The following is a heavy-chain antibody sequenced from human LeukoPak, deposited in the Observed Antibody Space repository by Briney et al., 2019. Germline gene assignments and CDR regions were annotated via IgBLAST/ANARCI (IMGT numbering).Heavy chain of an antibody. CDR3: ARHGIPSFYGMDV. Sequence: PSETLSLTCTVSGGSISSYYWSWIRQPPGKGLEWIGYIYYSGNINYNPSLKSRVTISVDTPKSQFSLKLSSVTAADTAVYYCARHGIPSFYGMDVWGQGTTVTVSS. CDR1: GGSISSYY. D-gene: IGHD1-1*01. CDR2: IYYSGNI. V-gene: IGHV4-59*08. J-gene: IGHJ6*02.